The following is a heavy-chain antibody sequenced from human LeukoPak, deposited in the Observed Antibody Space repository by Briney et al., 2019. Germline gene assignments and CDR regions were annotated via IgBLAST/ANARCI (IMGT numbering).Heavy chain of an antibody. CDR3: AKASVTTSKGYYYYGMDV. D-gene: IGHD4-17*01. CDR2: IYTSGST. CDR1: GGSISSYY. V-gene: IGHV4-4*07. Sequence: PSETLSLTCTVSGGSISSYYWSWIRQPAGKGLEWIGRIYTSGSTNYNPSLKSRVTMSVDTSKNQFSLKLSSVTAAVTAVYYCAKASVTTSKGYYYYGMDVWGQGTTVTVSS. J-gene: IGHJ6*02.